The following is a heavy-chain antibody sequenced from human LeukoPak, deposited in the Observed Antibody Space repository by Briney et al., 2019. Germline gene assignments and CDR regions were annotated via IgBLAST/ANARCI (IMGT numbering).Heavy chain of an antibody. CDR1: GYTFTSYG. J-gene: IGHJ6*02. D-gene: IGHD5-18*01. Sequence: ASVKVSCKASGYTFTSYGISWVRQAPGQGLEWMGWISAYNGNTNYAQKLQGRVTMTSDTSTSTAYMELRSLRSDDTAVYYCARSGTAMVVYYYYGKDVWGQGTLVTVSS. CDR2: ISAYNGNT. V-gene: IGHV1-18*01. CDR3: ARSGTAMVVYYYYGKDV.